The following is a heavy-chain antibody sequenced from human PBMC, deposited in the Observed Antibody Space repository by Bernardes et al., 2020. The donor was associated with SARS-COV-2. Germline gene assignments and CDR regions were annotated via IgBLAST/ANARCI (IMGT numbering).Heavy chain of an antibody. CDR1: GFTFNSYWMSSYW. CDR2: IKQDGSEK. J-gene: IGHJ4*02. V-gene: IGHV3-7*04. Sequence: GGSLRLSCAASGFTFNSYWMSSYWMSWVRQAPGKGLEWVANIKQDGSEKYYVDSVKGRFTISRDNAKISLYLQMNSLRAEDTAVYYCARGQKTIDYWGQGTLVTVSS. CDR3: ARGQKTIDY.